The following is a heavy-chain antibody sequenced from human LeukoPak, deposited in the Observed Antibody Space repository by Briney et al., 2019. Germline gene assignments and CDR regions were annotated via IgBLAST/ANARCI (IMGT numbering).Heavy chain of an antibody. V-gene: IGHV4-59*01. CDR2: IYYSGST. Sequence: SETLSLTCTASGGSISSYYWSWIRQPPGKGLEWIGYIYYSGSTNYNPSLKSRVTISVDTSKNQFSLELSSVTAADTAVYYCAREKNDYYGSSGYYYDDAFDIWGQGTMVTVSS. CDR3: AREKNDYYGSSGYYYDDAFDI. CDR1: GGSISSYY. J-gene: IGHJ3*02. D-gene: IGHD3-22*01.